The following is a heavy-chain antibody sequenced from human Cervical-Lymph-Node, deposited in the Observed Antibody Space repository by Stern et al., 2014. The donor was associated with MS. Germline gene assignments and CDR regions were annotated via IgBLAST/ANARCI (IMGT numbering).Heavy chain of an antibody. CDR1: GFTFSTSD. Sequence: VQLAESGGGVVQPGRSLRLSCAASGFTFSTSDMHWVRQAPGKGLEWVAVISNDGGNQYYVDSVKGRFTISRDNSKNTLYLQMNSLRAADTAVYYCAKTKEGYDFWSGYYLDFWGQGTLVTVSS. CDR3: AKTKEGYDFWSGYYLDF. J-gene: IGHJ4*02. D-gene: IGHD3-3*01. CDR2: ISNDGGNQ. V-gene: IGHV3-30*18.